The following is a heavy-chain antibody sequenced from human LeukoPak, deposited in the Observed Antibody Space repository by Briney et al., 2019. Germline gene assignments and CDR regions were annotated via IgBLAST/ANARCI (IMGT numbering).Heavy chain of an antibody. Sequence: KAGGSLRLSCAASGFTFSSYNMNWVRQAPGKGLEWVSSISSSGSYIYYADSVKGRFTISRDNAKNSLYLQMTSLRAEDTAVYYCARDWYCTNGVCTSDYWGQGTLVTVSS. CDR3: ARDWYCTNGVCTSDY. CDR2: ISSSGSYI. V-gene: IGHV3-21*03. J-gene: IGHJ4*02. D-gene: IGHD2-8*01. CDR1: GFTFSSYN.